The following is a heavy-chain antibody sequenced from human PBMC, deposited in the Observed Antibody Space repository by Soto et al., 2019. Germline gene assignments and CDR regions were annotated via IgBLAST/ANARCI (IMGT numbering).Heavy chain of an antibody. CDR2: IYYSGST. CDR3: VREGGDNWFDP. D-gene: IGHD3-16*01. CDR1: VCSISSGDYY. J-gene: IGHJ5*02. Sequence: HVQLQESGPGLVKHSQTLSITCTVSVCSISSGDYYWRWLRQPPGKGLEWIGYIYYSGSTFYNPSLKNRVTISLDTSKIQVSLKLSSVTAAETAVYYCVREGGDNWFDPWVQGPLVTVSS. V-gene: IGHV4-30-4*01.